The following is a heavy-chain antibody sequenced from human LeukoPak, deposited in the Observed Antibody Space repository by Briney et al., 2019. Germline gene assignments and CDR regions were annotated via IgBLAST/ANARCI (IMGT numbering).Heavy chain of an antibody. CDR3: TRTMATTSVLDY. CDR2: IYTSGST. CDR1: GGSISSGTYC. Sequence: PSQTLSLTCSVSGGSISSGTYCWSWIRQPAGKGLEWIGCIYTSGSTNYNPSLKSRVTISVDTSKNQFSLKLSSLTAADTAVYYCTRTMATTSVLDYWGQGTLVTVSS. D-gene: IGHD5-24*01. V-gene: IGHV4-61*02. J-gene: IGHJ4*02.